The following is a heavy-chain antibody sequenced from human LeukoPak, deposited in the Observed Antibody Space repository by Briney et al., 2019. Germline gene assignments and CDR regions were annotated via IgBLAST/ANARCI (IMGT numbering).Heavy chain of an antibody. Sequence: GGSLRLSCAASGFTVSGNYMTWVRQAPGKGLEWVSLIYSGGSTYYADSVKGRFIISRDNSKNTLYLQMNSLRAEDTAVYYCARRLEYSGSKGVFYYWGQGTLVTVSS. CDR1: GFTVSGNY. CDR3: ARRLEYSGSKGVFYY. D-gene: IGHD1-26*01. V-gene: IGHV3-53*01. CDR2: IYSGGST. J-gene: IGHJ4*02.